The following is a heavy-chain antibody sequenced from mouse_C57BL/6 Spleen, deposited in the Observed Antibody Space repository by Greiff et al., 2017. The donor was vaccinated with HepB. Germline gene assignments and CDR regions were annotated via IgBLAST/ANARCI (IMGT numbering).Heavy chain of an antibody. D-gene: IGHD1-1*01. Sequence: VQLQQSGTVLARPGASVKMSCKTSGYTFTSYWMHWVKQRPGQGLEWIGAIYPGNSDTSYNQKFKGKAKLTAVTSASTAYMELSSLTNEDSAVYYCTRKKDYGSSPYSYFDVWGTGTTVTVSS. J-gene: IGHJ1*03. CDR3: TRKKDYGSSPYSYFDV. V-gene: IGHV1-5*01. CDR1: GYTFTSYW. CDR2: IYPGNSDT.